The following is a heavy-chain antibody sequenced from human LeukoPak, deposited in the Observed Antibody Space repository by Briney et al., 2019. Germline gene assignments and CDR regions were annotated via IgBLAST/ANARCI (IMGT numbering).Heavy chain of an antibody. D-gene: IGHD2-8*01. Sequence: SETLSLTCAVSGYSISSGYYWGWIRQPPGKGLEWIGNVYHSGSTYKNPSLKSRVSISLDTSNNQFSLKLTSVNAADTAIYYCARISYCTNGVCYASAFDIWGQGTMVTVSS. J-gene: IGHJ3*02. CDR1: GYSISSGYY. V-gene: IGHV4-38-2*01. CDR2: VYHSGST. CDR3: ARISYCTNGVCYASAFDI.